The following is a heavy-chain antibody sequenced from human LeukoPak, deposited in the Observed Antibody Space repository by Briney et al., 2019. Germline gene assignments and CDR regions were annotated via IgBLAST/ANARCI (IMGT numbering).Heavy chain of an antibody. CDR3: ARDIGIYPHVAFDI. Sequence: SETLSLTCTVSGGSIRSSSYYWGWIRQPPGKGLEWVGNIYYSGSTYYNPSLESRVTISVDTSMTQFSLRLTSLTAADTAVYFCARDIGIYPHVAFDIWGQGTLVTVSS. V-gene: IGHV4-39*07. D-gene: IGHD1-26*01. J-gene: IGHJ3*02. CDR2: IYYSGST. CDR1: GGSIRSSSYY.